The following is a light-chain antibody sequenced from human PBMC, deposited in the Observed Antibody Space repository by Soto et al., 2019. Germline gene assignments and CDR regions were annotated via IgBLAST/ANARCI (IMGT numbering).Light chain of an antibody. J-gene: IGKJ1*01. Sequence: IVLTQSPAILSLSPGERAALSCRASQSVSTSLAWYQHKPGQAPRLIIYDASKRAPGIPARFSGSGSGTDFTLTISSPGPEDFAVYYCQVRDVWPTFGQGTKV. V-gene: IGKV3-11*01. CDR3: QVRDVWPT. CDR1: QSVSTS. CDR2: DAS.